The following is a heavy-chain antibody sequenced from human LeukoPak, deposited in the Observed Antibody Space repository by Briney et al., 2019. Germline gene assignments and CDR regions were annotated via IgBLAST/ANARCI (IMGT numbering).Heavy chain of an antibody. CDR1: GFTFTTYW. V-gene: IGHV3-74*01. CDR2: INSDGSIT. J-gene: IGHJ6*02. Sequence: GGSLRLPCAASGFTFTTYWMHWVRQAPGKGLVWVSHINSDGSITSYADSAKGRFTISRDNAKNTLYLQMNSLRAEDTAVYYCARDAVDTANAVWGQGTTVTVSS. D-gene: IGHD5-18*01. CDR3: ARDAVDTANAV.